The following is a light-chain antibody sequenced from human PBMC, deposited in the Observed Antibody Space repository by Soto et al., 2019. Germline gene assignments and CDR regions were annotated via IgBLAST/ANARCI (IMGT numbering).Light chain of an antibody. V-gene: IGKV2-28*01. Sequence: VMPQSPVFLSFTPGESAPISCSSCQGPLHSIGHNYLDGYLQKPGQSPQLLIYLGSNRASGVPDRFSGSGSGTDFTLKISRVEAEDVGVYYCTQLLQTPTTFGGGTKVEIK. CDR3: TQLLQTPTT. CDR2: LGS. J-gene: IGKJ4*01. CDR1: QGPLHSIGHNY.